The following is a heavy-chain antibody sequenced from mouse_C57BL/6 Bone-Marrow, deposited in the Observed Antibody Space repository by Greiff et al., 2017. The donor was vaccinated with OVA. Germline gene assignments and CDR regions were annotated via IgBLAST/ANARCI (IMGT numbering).Heavy chain of an antibody. Sequence: VQLQQPGAELVMPGASVKLSCKASGYTFTSYWMHWVKQRPGQGLEWIGEIDPSDSYTNYNQKFKGKSTLTVDKSSSTAYMQLSSLTSEDSAVYYCAGGVYLLAMDYWGQGTSVTVSS. J-gene: IGHJ4*01. CDR3: AGGVYLLAMDY. CDR2: IDPSDSYT. D-gene: IGHD2-1*01. CDR1: GYTFTSYW. V-gene: IGHV1-69*01.